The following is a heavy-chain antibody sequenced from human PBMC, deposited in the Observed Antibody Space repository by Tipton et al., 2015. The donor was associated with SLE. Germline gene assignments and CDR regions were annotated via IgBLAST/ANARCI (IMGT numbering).Heavy chain of an antibody. D-gene: IGHD2-21*01. J-gene: IGHJ4*02. CDR2: INPSGGST. Sequence: QSGAEVKRPGASVKVSCKASGYTFTSYDINWVRQAPGQGLEWMGIINPSGGSTSYAQKFQGRVTMTRDTSTSTVYMELSSLRSEDTAVYYCARGLGGDHIDYWGQGTLVTVSS. V-gene: IGHV1-46*01. CDR3: ARGLGGDHIDY. CDR1: GYTFTSYD.